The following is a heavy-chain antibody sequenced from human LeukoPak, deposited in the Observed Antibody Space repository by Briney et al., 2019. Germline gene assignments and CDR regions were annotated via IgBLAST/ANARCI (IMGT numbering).Heavy chain of an antibody. D-gene: IGHD3-10*01. CDR3: ARHSGSSHYYGSGSYYLDY. CDR1: GYSFTSYW. Sequence: GESLKISGKGSGYSFTSYWISWVRQMPGKGLEWMGRIDPSDSYTNYSPSFQGHVTISADKSISTAYLQWSSLKASDTAMYYCARHSGSSHYYGSGSYYLDYWGQGTLVTVSS. V-gene: IGHV5-10-1*01. J-gene: IGHJ4*02. CDR2: IDPSDSYT.